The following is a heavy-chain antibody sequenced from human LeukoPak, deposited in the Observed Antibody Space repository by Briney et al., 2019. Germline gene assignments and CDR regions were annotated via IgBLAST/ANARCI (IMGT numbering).Heavy chain of an antibody. D-gene: IGHD3-3*01. V-gene: IGHV4-30-4*08. Sequence: SETLSLTCSVSGTSISSGDYYWSRIRQHPGKGLEWIGYIHYSGSTYYNPSLKSRVTISVDTSKNQFSLKLSSVTAADTAVYYCARGHYDFWSAPEYYFDYWGQGTLVTVSS. CDR2: IHYSGST. CDR1: GTSISSGDYY. J-gene: IGHJ4*02. CDR3: ARGHYDFWSAPEYYFDY.